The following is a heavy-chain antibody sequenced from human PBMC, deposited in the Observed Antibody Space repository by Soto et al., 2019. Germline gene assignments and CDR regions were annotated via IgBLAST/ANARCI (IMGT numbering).Heavy chain of an antibody. CDR3: ARDPEDYGGNPV. V-gene: IGHV1-69*06. J-gene: IGHJ4*02. CDR2: IIPIFGTA. Sequence: ASVKVSCKASGGTFSSYAISWVRQAPGQGLEWMGGIIPIFGTANYAQKFQGRVTITADKSTSTAYMELSSLRSEDTAVYYCARDPEDYGGNPVCGEGTLVTVSS. CDR1: GGTFSSYA. D-gene: IGHD4-17*01.